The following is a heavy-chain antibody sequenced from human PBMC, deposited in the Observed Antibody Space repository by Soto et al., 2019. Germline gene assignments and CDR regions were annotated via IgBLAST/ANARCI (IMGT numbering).Heavy chain of an antibody. CDR2: IIPILGIA. J-gene: IGHJ3*02. Sequence: ASVKVSCKASGGTFSSYTISWVRQAPGQGLEWMGRIIPILGIANYAQKFQGRVTITADKSTSTAYMELSSLRSEDTAVYYCARGANSGYDLDAFDIWGQGTMVTVSS. V-gene: IGHV1-69*02. D-gene: IGHD5-12*01. CDR1: GGTFSSYT. CDR3: ARGANSGYDLDAFDI.